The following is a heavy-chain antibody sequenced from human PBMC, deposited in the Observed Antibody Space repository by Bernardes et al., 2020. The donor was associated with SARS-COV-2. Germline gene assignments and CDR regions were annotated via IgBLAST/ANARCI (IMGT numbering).Heavy chain of an antibody. D-gene: IGHD4-4*01. CDR3: ARYTVPYYYGVDV. Sequence: TLSLTCTVSGGSVSRGSFYYSWIRQPAGKGLEWIGHIYSSGSANYSPPLRSRVTISLDTSKNHFSLILISVTAADTAVYYCARYTVPYYYGVDVWGHGTTVTVSS. J-gene: IGHJ6*02. V-gene: IGHV4-61*09. CDR2: IYSSGSA. CDR1: GGSVSRGSFY.